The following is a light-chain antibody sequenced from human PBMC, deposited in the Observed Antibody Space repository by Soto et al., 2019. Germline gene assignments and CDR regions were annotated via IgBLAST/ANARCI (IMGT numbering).Light chain of an antibody. CDR1: QSVDSSY. CDR2: GAS. J-gene: IGKJ1*01. CDR3: QKYGNSPQT. V-gene: IGKV3-20*01. Sequence: EIVWTQSPGTLSLSPGESATLSCRASQSVDSSYLAWYHQRPGQAPRLIIYGASSRATGIPNRFSGSGSGTDFTLTISSLEPEDFAVYYCQKYGNSPQTCGQGTKVDIK.